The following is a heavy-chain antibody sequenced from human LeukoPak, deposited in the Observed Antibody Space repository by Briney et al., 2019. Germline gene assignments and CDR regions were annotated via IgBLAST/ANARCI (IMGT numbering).Heavy chain of an antibody. Sequence: GGSLRLSCAASGFTFSSYGMHWVRQAPGKGLEWVAVISYDGSNKYYADSVKGRFTISRDNSKNTLYLQMNSLRAEDTAVYYCAKEEMTTRQLDYWGQGTLVTASS. J-gene: IGHJ4*02. CDR3: AKEEMTTRQLDY. CDR2: ISYDGSNK. D-gene: IGHD5-24*01. CDR1: GFTFSSYG. V-gene: IGHV3-30*18.